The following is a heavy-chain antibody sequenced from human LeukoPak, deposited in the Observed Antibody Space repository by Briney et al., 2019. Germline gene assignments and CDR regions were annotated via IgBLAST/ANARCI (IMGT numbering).Heavy chain of an antibody. CDR2: INSDGSST. J-gene: IGHJ6*02. V-gene: IGHV3-74*03. CDR3: ARDVVAATQTFSYGMDV. CDR1: GFTFGNYW. D-gene: IGHD2-15*01. Sequence: GGSLRLSCAASGFTFGNYWMHWVRQAPGKGLVWVSRINSDGSSTTYADSVKGRFTISRDNAKNTLYLQMNSLRAEDTAVYYCARDVVAATQTFSYGMDVWGQGTTVTVSS.